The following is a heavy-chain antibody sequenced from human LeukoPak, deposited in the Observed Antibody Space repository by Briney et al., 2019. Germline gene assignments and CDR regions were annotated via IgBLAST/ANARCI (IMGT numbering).Heavy chain of an antibody. V-gene: IGHV3-66*01. J-gene: IGHJ6*02. CDR1: GFDISKNY. Sequence: PGGSLRLSCAASGFDISKNYISWVRQVPGERLEWVSIIYTGGTTGYADSVRGRFTISRDNSKNMVYLQMDSLRAEDTAVYYCGSKYDFSNYRPDDGGIDVWGQGTTVTVSS. D-gene: IGHD3/OR15-3a*01. CDR3: GSKYDFSNYRPDDGGIDV. CDR2: IYTGGTT.